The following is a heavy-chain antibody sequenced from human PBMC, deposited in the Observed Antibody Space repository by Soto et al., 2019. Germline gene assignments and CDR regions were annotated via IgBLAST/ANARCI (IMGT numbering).Heavy chain of an antibody. V-gene: IGHV4-31*03. D-gene: IGHD3-22*01. J-gene: IGHJ4*02. CDR3: ARDYYDSSGYYHDY. CDR1: GGSISSGGYY. Sequence: QVQLQESGPGLVKPSQTLSLTCTVSGGSISSGGYYWSWIRQHPGKGLEWIGYIYYSGTTYYNPSLKSRVNISVDTSKIQFSVKLSSVTAADTAVYYCARDYYDSSGYYHDYWGQGTLVTVSS. CDR2: IYYSGTT.